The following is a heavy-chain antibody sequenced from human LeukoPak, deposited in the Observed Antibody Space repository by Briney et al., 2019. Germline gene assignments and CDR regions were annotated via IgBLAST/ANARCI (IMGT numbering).Heavy chain of an antibody. V-gene: IGHV3-21*01. CDR2: ISSSSSYI. D-gene: IGHD5-18*01. Sequence: GSLRLSCAASGFTFSSYSMNWVRQAPGKGLEWVSSISSSSSYIYYADSVKGRFTISRDNAKNSLYLQMNSLRAEDTAVYYCARGVSTGGYSYGSASYDAFDIWGQGTMVTVSS. CDR3: ARGVSTGGYSYGSASYDAFDI. CDR1: GFTFSSYS. J-gene: IGHJ3*02.